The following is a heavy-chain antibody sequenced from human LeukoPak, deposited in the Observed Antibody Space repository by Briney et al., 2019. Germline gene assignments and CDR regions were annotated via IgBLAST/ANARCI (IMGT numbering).Heavy chain of an antibody. CDR2: INHSGST. CDR1: GGSISSYY. Sequence: PSETLSLTCTVSGGSISSYYWSWIRQPPGKGLEWSGEINHSGSTNYNPSLKSRVTISVDTSKNQFSLKLSSVTAADTAVYYCARNILTGPLGYWGQGTLVTVSS. D-gene: IGHD3-9*01. V-gene: IGHV4-34*01. J-gene: IGHJ4*02. CDR3: ARNILTGPLGY.